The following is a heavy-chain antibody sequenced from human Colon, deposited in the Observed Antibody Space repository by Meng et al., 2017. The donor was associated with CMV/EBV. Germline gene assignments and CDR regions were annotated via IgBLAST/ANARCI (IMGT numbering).Heavy chain of an antibody. CDR3: VRVGDYPGGYFDY. CDR1: GFTFSGSG. V-gene: IGHV3-30*19. CDR2: ISYDGSIK. D-gene: IGHD4-17*01. J-gene: IGHJ4*02. Sequence: GESLKISCAASGFTFSGSGMHWVRQAPGKGLEWVALISYDGSIKYYVDPVKGRFTISRDNSKNTLSLQMNSLRGDDTAVYYCVRVGDYPGGYFDYWGLGTLVTVSS.